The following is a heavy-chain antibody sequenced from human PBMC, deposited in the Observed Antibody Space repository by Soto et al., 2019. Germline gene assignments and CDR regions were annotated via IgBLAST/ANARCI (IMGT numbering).Heavy chain of an antibody. Sequence: ASVKVSCKASGYTFTSYGISWVRQAPGQGLEWMGWISAYNGNINYAQKLQGRVTMTTDTSTSRAYMELRSLRSDDTAVYYCVSNILEWLPDDAFDIWGQGTMVTVSS. D-gene: IGHD3-3*01. CDR2: ISAYNGNI. V-gene: IGHV1-18*01. CDR1: GYTFTSYG. CDR3: VSNILEWLPDDAFDI. J-gene: IGHJ3*02.